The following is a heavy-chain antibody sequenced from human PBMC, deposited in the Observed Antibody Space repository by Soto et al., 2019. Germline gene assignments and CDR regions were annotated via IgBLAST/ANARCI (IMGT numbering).Heavy chain of an antibody. CDR2: INPNSGGT. CDR1: GYTFTGYY. CDR3: VRGSNGFPTNYYYYMDV. J-gene: IGHJ6*03. Sequence: QVQLVQSGAEVKKPGASVKVSCKASGYTFTGYYMHWVRQAPGQGLEWMGWINPNSGGTNYAQKFQGWVTMTRDTSISTAYMELSRLRSDDTAVYYCVRGSNGFPTNYYYYMDVWGKGTTVTVSS. V-gene: IGHV1-2*04. D-gene: IGHD3-16*01.